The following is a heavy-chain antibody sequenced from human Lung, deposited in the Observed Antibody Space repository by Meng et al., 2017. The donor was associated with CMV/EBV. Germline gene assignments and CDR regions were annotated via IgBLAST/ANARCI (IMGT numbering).Heavy chain of an antibody. J-gene: IGHJ4*02. D-gene: IGHD3-16*01. CDR2: IRHDGSNK. Sequence: GESXKISCAASGLPFDTYGMHWVRQAPGKRLEWVAFIRHDGSNKFYGDSVRGRFTISRDNSKNTLYVQMNSLRVEETAMYYCAKDQLLFGGPNAYFDDWGPGKLVHVYS. CDR1: GLPFDTYG. CDR3: AKDQLLFGGPNAYFDD. V-gene: IGHV3-30*02.